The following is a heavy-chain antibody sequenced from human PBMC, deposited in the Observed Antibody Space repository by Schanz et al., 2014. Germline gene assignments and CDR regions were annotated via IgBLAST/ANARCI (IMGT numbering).Heavy chain of an antibody. CDR3: AKDRGDGYSNGIFQY. J-gene: IGHJ4*02. CDR1: GFTVSNSY. Sequence: DVQLVDSGGGLVQPGGSLRLSCAASGFTVSNSYIHWVRQAPGKGLEWVSTIYSSGSTYYADPVKGRFTISRDNSKNTFYLHMNSLRNEDTAVYFCAKDRGDGYSNGIFQYWGLGTLVTVSS. D-gene: IGHD5-18*01. V-gene: IGHV3-66*03. CDR2: IYSSGST.